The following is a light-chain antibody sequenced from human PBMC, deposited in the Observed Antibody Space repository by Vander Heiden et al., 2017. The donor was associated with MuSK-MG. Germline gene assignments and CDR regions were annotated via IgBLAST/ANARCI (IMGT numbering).Light chain of an antibody. J-gene: IGLJ3*02. CDR2: EAV. CDR3: CSYATSGAVV. Sequence: QSALTQPASVSGPPGQSITISCTGTSSDVVSADLVPWYQRHPGNAPMLMMSEAVKRPSGVSYRVSGSKSGNTASPTISELQAEDEADYYCCSYATSGAVVFGGGTKLTVL. V-gene: IGLV2-23*01. CDR1: SSDVVSADL.